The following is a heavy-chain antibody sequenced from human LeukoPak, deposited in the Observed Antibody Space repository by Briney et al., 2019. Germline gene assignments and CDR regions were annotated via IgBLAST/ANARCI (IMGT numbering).Heavy chain of an antibody. CDR3: ARGPLTTPAPTTGYGMDV. CDR2: INPIFGTA. CDR1: GGTFSSYA. D-gene: IGHD2-15*01. Sequence: GASVKVSCKASGGTFSSYAISWVRQAPGQGLEWMGGINPIFGTANYAQKFQGRVTITTDESTSTAYMELSSLRSEDTAVYYCARGPLTTPAPTTGYGMDVWGQGTTVTVSS. J-gene: IGHJ6*02. V-gene: IGHV1-69*05.